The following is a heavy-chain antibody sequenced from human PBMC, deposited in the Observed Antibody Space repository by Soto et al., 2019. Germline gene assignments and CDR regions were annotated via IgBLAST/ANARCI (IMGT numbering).Heavy chain of an antibody. D-gene: IGHD3-10*01. CDR3: AKKGYYPSGKINLFDS. V-gene: IGHV4-38-2*01. CDR1: GYSINSDYY. J-gene: IGHJ4*02. CDR2: VDHSGRT. Sequence: PSETLSLTCAVSGYSINSDYYWGWIRQPPGKGLEWIGSVDHSGRTYYSPSLRSRLTIFIDTSKNQFSLRLTSVTAADTPMYFCAKKGYYPSGKINLFDSWGPGTLVTVSS.